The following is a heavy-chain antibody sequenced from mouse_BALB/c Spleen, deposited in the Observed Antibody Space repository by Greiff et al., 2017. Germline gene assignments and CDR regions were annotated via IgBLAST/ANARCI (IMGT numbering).Heavy chain of an antibody. V-gene: IGHV5-12-2*01. J-gene: IGHJ4*01. CDR3: ARPILRGYAMDY. Sequence: EVMLVESGGGLVQPGGSLKLSCAASGFTFSSYTMSWVRQTPEKRLEWVAYISNGAGITYYPDTVKGRFTISRDNAKNTLYLQMSSLKSEDTAMYYCARPILRGYAMDYWGQGTSVTVSS. CDR2: ISNGAGIT. D-gene: IGHD1-1*01. CDR1: GFTFSSYT.